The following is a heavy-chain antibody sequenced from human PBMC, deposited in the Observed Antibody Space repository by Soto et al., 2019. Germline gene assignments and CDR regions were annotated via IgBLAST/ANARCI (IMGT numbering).Heavy chain of an antibody. J-gene: IGHJ4*02. Sequence: EVRLVESGGGLVKPGGSLRLSCVGSGFLFRNYEMNWVRQAPGKGLEWLSHISTSGSHISDADSVKGRFPISRDNTKHTRYLQRTSLRAEDTAVNDCARPPHWALTFESWGQGPLVNVS. D-gene: IGHD7-27*01. V-gene: IGHV3-48*03. CDR2: ISTSGSHI. CDR3: ARPPHWALTFES. CDR1: GFLFRNYE.